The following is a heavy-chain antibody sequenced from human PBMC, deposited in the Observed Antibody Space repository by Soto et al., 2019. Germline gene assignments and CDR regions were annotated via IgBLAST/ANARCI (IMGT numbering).Heavy chain of an antibody. CDR3: ARERTGTTSMDV. CDR2: MNPNSGNT. V-gene: IGHV1-8*01. Sequence: QVQVVQSGAEVKKPGASVKVSCKASGYTFTSYDINWVRQATGQGLEWMGWMNPNSGNTGYAQKFQGRVTMTRNTSISTAYMELSSLRAEDTAVYYCARERTGTTSMDVWGQGTTVTVSS. J-gene: IGHJ6*02. D-gene: IGHD1-1*01. CDR1: GYTFTSYD.